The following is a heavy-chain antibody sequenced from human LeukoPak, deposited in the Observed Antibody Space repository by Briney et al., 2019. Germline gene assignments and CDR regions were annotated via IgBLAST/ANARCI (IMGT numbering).Heavy chain of an antibody. CDR3: ARINWNYIDY. J-gene: IGHJ4*02. V-gene: IGHV3-21*01. Sequence: KPGGSLRLSCAASGFTFSSYSMNWVRQAPGKGLEWVSSISSSSSYIYYADSVKGRFTISRDNAKNSLYLQMNSLRAEDTAAYYCARINWNYIDYWGQGTLVTVSS. D-gene: IGHD1-20*01. CDR2: ISSSSSYI. CDR1: GFTFSSYS.